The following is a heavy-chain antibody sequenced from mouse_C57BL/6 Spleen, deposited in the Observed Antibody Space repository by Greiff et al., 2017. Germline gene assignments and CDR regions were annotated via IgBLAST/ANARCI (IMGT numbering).Heavy chain of an antibody. V-gene: IGHV5-4*01. CDR1: GFTFSSYA. CDR3: ARDRDGDGDPFDY. D-gene: IGHD3-3*01. J-gene: IGHJ2*01. Sequence: EVQVVESGGGLVKPGGSLKLSCAASGFTFSSYAMSWVRQTPEKRLEWVATISDGGSYTYYPDNVKGRFTISRDNAKNNLYLQMSHLKSEDTAMYYCARDRDGDGDPFDYWGQGTTLTVSS. CDR2: ISDGGSYT.